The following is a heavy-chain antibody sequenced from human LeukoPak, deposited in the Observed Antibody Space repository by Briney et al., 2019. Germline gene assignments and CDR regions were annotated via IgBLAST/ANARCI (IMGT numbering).Heavy chain of an antibody. J-gene: IGHJ4*02. CDR3: ARGGGGYGGYYFDY. Sequence: PSETLSLTCAVYGGSFSGYYWSWIRQPPGKGLEWIGEINHSGSTNYNPSLKSRVTISVDTSKTQFSLKLSSVTAADTAVYYCARGGGGYGGYYFDYWGQGTLVTVSS. CDR2: INHSGST. D-gene: IGHD3-16*01. CDR1: GGSFSGYY. V-gene: IGHV4-34*01.